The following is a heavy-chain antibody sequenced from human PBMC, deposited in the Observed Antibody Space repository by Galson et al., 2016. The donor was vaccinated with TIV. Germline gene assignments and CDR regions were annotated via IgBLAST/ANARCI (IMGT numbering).Heavy chain of an antibody. Sequence: SLRLSCAASGFSFSSSAISWVRHAPGKGLEWVSAIASSGRAYYAASVKGRFTISRDNSKNTVYLQMDSLRAEDTAVYYCEKEGIKWLQLYYVDYLGQGILVTLSS. D-gene: IGHD5-24*01. CDR2: IASSGRA. CDR3: EKEGIKWLQLYYVDY. V-gene: IGHV3-23*01. CDR1: GFSFSSSA. J-gene: IGHJ4*02.